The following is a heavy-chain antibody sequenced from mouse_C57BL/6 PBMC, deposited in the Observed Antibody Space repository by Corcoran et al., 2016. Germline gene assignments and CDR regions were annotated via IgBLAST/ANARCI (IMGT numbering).Heavy chain of an antibody. CDR2: INPYNGGT. CDR1: GYTFTDYY. V-gene: IGHV1-19*01. Sequence: EVQLQQSGPVLVKPGASVKMSCKASGYTFTDYYMNWVKQSHGKSLEWIGVINPYNGGTSYNQKFKGKATLTVDKSSSTAYMELNSLTSEDSAVYYCARDGNYFFAYWGQGTLVTVSA. D-gene: IGHD2-1*01. CDR3: ARDGNYFFAY. J-gene: IGHJ3*01.